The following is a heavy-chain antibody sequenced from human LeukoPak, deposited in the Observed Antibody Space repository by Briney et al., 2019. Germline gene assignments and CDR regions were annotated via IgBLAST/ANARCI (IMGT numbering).Heavy chain of an antibody. CDR3: ARNLYGSVDC. Sequence: GGSKRLSCAASGFTFSNYWMHWVRQAPGKGLVWVSRVNGDGSATNYADSVKGRFTISRDNAKNTLYLQMNSLRPEDTAVYYCARNLYGSVDCWGQGSLVSVSS. D-gene: IGHD3-10*01. CDR1: GFTFSNYW. V-gene: IGHV3-74*01. J-gene: IGHJ4*01. CDR2: VNGDGSAT.